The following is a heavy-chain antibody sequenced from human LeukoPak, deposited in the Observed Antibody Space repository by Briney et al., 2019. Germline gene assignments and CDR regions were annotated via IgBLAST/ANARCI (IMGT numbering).Heavy chain of an antibody. J-gene: IGHJ6*02. CDR3: ARDPKHSMDV. CDR2: IWSDGSKK. V-gene: IGHV3-33*01. CDR1: GFTFSYHG. Sequence: GGSLRLSCVASGFTFSYHGFHWVRQAPGKGLEWVSAIWSDGSKKCYAESVKGRFTISRDDSKNTVYLQMNSLRADDTGVYYCARDPKHSMDVWGQGTTVTVSS.